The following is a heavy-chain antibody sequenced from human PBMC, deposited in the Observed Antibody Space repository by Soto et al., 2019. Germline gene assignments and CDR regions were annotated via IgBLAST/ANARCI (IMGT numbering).Heavy chain of an antibody. V-gene: IGHV4-34*01. CDR3: ARGNCSGGSCRPLGY. CDR1: GGSFSGYY. Sequence: QVQLQQWGAGLLKPSETLSLTCAVYGGSFSGYYWSWISQPPGQGLEWMGEINHSGSTNYNPSLKRRVPISVDTYKNQLSLKLSSVTAADTAVYYCARGNCSGGSCRPLGYWGQGTLVTVSS. D-gene: IGHD2-15*01. CDR2: INHSGST. J-gene: IGHJ4*02.